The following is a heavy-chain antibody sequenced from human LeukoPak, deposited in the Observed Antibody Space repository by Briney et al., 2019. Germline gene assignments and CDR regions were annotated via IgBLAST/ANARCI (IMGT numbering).Heavy chain of an antibody. V-gene: IGHV1-8*03. CDR2: MNPNSGNT. Sequence: GASVTVSCKASGYTFTSYDINWVRQATGQGLEWMGWMNPNSGNTGYAQKFQGRVTITRNTSISTAYMELSSLRSEDTAVYYCARGFRDFWSGYLYYFDYWGQGTLVTVSS. J-gene: IGHJ4*02. CDR3: ARGFRDFWSGYLYYFDY. D-gene: IGHD3-3*01. CDR1: GYTFTSYD.